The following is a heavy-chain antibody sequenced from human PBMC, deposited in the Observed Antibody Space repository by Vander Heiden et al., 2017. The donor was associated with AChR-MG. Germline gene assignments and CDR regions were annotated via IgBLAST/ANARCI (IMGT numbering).Heavy chain of an antibody. CDR3: AKGSASSRPYYFDY. CDR2: ITDTGDDT. CDR1: GFTFRSYA. D-gene: IGHD6-6*01. V-gene: IGHV3-23*01. Sequence: EVQLLESGGGLVQPGGSLRLSCAASGFTFRSYAMSGVRQAPGKGLEWVSAITDTGDDTYHADSVKGRFTISRDNSKNTLYMQMNSLRAEDTAVYYCAKGSASSRPYYFDYWGQGALVTVSS. J-gene: IGHJ4*02.